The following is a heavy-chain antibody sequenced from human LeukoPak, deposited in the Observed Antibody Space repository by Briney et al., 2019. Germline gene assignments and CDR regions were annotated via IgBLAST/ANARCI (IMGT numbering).Heavy chain of an antibody. Sequence: GGSLRLSCAASGFTFSSYWMHWVRQAPGKGLVWVSRINSDGSSTSYADSVKGRFTISRDNAKNTLYLRMNSLRAEDTAVYYCARDPLWMTTIERFDPWGQGTLVTVSS. V-gene: IGHV3-74*01. CDR2: INSDGSST. CDR1: GFTFSSYW. J-gene: IGHJ5*02. D-gene: IGHD4-17*01. CDR3: ARDPLWMTTIERFDP.